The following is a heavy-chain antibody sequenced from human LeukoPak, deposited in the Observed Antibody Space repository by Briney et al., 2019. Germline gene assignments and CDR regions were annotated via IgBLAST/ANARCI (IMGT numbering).Heavy chain of an antibody. CDR3: ARGLYYYDSSGYWAPYFDY. Sequence: GGSLRLSCAASGFTLSSYAMHWVRQAPGKRLEWVAVISYDGSNKYYADSVKGRFTISRDNSKNTLYLQMNSLRAEDTAVYYCARGLYYYDSSGYWAPYFDYWGQGTLVTVSS. CDR1: GFTLSSYA. V-gene: IGHV3-30-3*01. D-gene: IGHD3-22*01. CDR2: ISYDGSNK. J-gene: IGHJ4*02.